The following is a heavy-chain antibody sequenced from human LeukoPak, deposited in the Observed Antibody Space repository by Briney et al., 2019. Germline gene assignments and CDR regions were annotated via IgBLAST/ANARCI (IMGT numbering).Heavy chain of an antibody. CDR2: ISSSGSTI. D-gene: IGHD3-10*01. J-gene: IGHJ4*02. CDR1: GFTFSSYE. CDR3: ARVPGGLRDAHY. Sequence: GGSLRLSCAASGFTFSSYEMNWVRQAPGKGLEWVSYISSSGSTIYYADSVKGRFTISRDNAKNSLYLQMNSLRAEDTAVYYCARVPGGLRDAHYWGQGTLVTVSS. V-gene: IGHV3-48*03.